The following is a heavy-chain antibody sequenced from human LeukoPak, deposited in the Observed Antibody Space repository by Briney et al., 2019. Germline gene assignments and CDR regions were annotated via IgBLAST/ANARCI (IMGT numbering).Heavy chain of an antibody. CDR3: VRGTYRAYYMDV. CDR1: GFTFDDYA. J-gene: IGHJ6*03. Sequence: GGSLRLSCAASGFTFDDYAMHWVRQVPGKGLEWVSGISWNSGSIGYADSVKGRFTISRDNAKNTVYLQTSSLTAEDTAVYYCVRGTYRAYYMDVWGKGTTVTVSS. V-gene: IGHV3-9*01. CDR2: ISWNSGSI. D-gene: IGHD3-16*02.